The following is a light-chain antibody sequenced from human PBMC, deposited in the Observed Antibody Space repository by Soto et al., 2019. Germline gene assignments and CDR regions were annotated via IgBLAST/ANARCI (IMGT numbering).Light chain of an antibody. Sequence: EIVLTQSPGTLSVSPGEGVTLSCRASQGIGDTLAWYQHKPGQTPRLLIYDTSTRATGVPARFSGSRSGPDFTLTISKLEPEDFAVYYCQQCGGSPWTFGPGTKVDIK. J-gene: IGKJ1*01. CDR1: QGIGDT. CDR2: DTS. CDR3: QQCGGSPWT. V-gene: IGKV3-20*01.